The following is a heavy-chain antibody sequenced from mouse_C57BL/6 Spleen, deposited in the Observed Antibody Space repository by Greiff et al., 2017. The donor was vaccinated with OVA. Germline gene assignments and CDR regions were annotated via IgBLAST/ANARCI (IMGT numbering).Heavy chain of an antibody. CDR1: GFSLTSYG. D-gene: IGHD1-1*01. CDR2: IWSDGST. CDR3: ARQNYGSSYGAMDY. V-gene: IGHV2-6-1*01. J-gene: IGHJ4*01. Sequence: ESGPGLVAPSQSLSITCTVSGFSLTSYGVHWVRQPPGKGLEWLVVIWSDGSTTYNSALKSRLSIRKDNSKSPVFLKMNSLQTDDTAMYYCARQNYGSSYGAMDYWGQGTSVTVSS.